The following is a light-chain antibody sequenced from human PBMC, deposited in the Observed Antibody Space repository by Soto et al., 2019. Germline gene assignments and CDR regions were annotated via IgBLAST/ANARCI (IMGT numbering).Light chain of an antibody. V-gene: IGKV3-20*01. J-gene: IGKJ2*01. CDR2: GAS. CDR1: QSVSSSY. CDR3: QQYGSSRNT. Sequence: EIVLTQSPGTLSLSPGERATLSCRASQSVSSSYLAWYQQKPGQAPRLLIYGASSRATGIPDRFSGSGSGTDFTLTISRLAHEDFAVYYCQQYGSSRNTFGQGTKLEIK.